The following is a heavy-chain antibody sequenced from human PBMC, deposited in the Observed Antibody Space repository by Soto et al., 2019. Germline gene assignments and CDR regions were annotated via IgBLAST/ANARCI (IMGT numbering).Heavy chain of an antibody. CDR2: IYYSGST. CDR3: ASETYFDY. CDR1: YC. Sequence: YCWGCIRQPPGKGLEWIGSIYYSGSTYYNPSLKSRVTISVDTSKNQFSLKLSSVTAADTAAYYCASETYFDYRGQRTLVTLPS. V-gene: IGHV4-39*01. J-gene: IGHJ4*02.